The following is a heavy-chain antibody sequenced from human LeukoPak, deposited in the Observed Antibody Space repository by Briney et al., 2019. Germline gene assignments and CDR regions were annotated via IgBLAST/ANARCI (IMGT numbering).Heavy chain of an antibody. D-gene: IGHD3-22*01. J-gene: IGHJ4*02. Sequence: GGSLRLSCAASGSTFSDYYMSWIRQAPGKGQGWVSYISSSGSTIYYADSVKGRFTISRDNAKNSLYLQMNSLRAEDTAVYYCARANSSGYSIDYWGQGTLVTVSS. CDR1: GSTFSDYY. CDR3: ARANSSGYSIDY. V-gene: IGHV3-11*01. CDR2: ISSSGSTI.